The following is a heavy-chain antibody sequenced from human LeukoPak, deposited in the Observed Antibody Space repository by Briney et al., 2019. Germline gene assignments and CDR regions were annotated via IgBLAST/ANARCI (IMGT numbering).Heavy chain of an antibody. CDR1: GGSFSSGSYY. J-gene: IGHJ4*02. CDR2: IETSGST. D-gene: IGHD4-17*01. Sequence: PSETLSLTCTVSGGSFSSGSYYWSWIRQPAGKGLEWIGRIETSGSTNYNPSLKSRVTMSVDTSKNQFSLKLSSVTAADTAVYYCAREHRDGDYGLGWFYWGQGTLVTVSS. V-gene: IGHV4-61*02. CDR3: AREHRDGDYGLGWFY.